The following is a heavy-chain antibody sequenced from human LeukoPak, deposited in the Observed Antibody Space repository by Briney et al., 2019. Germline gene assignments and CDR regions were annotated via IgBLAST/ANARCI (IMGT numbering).Heavy chain of an antibody. V-gene: IGHV3-21*01. CDR3: ARSDKHSGSDLDY. J-gene: IGHJ4*02. CDR2: ISSSSSYI. D-gene: IGHD3-10*01. CDR1: GFTVSSNY. Sequence: PGGSLRLSCAASGFTVSSNYMSWVRQAPGKGLEWVSSISSSSSYIYYADSVKGRFTISRDNAKNSLYLQMNSLRAEDTAVYYCARSDKHSGSDLDYWGQGTLVTVSS.